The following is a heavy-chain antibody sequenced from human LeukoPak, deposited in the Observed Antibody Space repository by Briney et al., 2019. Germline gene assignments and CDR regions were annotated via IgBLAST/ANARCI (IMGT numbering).Heavy chain of an antibody. CDR3: AKIPTAAASQIDY. V-gene: IGHV3-30*04. Sequence: GGSLRLSCEASGFTFSRYPMHWVRQAPGKGLEWVAGISDDGRGTYYADSVKGRFTISRDNSKNTLYLQMNSLRAEDTAVYYCAKIPTAAASQIDYWGQGTLVTVSS. J-gene: IGHJ4*02. CDR2: ISDDGRGT. D-gene: IGHD1-1*01. CDR1: GFTFSRYP.